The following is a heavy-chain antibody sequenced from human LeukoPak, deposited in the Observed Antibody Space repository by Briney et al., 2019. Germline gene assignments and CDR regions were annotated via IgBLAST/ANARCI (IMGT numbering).Heavy chain of an antibody. D-gene: IGHD6-19*01. CDR3: ARGLSSGDY. CDR1: GGTFSSYA. CDR2: IIPIFGTA. Sequence: VASVKVSCKASGGTFSSYAISWVRQAPGQGLEWMGGIIPIFGTANYAQKFQGRVTMTRNTSISTAYMELSSLRSEDTAVYYCARGLSSGDYWGQGTLVTVSS. J-gene: IGHJ4*02. V-gene: IGHV1-69*05.